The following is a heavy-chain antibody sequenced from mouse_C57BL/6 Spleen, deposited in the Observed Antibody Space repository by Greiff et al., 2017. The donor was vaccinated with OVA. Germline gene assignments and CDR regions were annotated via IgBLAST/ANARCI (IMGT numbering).Heavy chain of an antibody. D-gene: IGHD2-5*01. J-gene: IGHJ2*01. CDR1: GYSITSGYY. V-gene: IGHV3-6*01. CDR3: ARTYYSKTIDY. Sequence: VQLKQSGPGLVKPSQSLSLTCSVTGYSITSGYYWNWIRQFPGNKLEWMGYISYDGSNNYNPSLKNLISSTRDTSKNQFFLKLNSVTTEDTATYYCARTYYSKTIDYWGQGTTLTVSS. CDR2: ISYDGSN.